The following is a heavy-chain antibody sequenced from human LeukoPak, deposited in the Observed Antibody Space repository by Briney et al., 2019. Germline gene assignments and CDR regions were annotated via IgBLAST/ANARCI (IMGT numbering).Heavy chain of an antibody. Sequence: GASVKVSCKASGYTFTGYYMHWVRQAPGQGLEWMGWINPNSGGTNYAQKFQGRVTMTRDTSTSTAHMELSRLRSDDTAVYYCARGSIRHQLLSSLVDYWGQGTLVTVSS. J-gene: IGHJ4*02. CDR2: INPNSGGT. CDR1: GYTFTGYY. CDR3: ARGSIRHQLLSSLVDY. D-gene: IGHD2-2*01. V-gene: IGHV1-2*02.